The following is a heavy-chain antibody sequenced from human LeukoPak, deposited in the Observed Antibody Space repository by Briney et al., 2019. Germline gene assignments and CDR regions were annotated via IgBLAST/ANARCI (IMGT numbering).Heavy chain of an antibody. CDR3: ARERRMAAAGRGSDY. CDR2: ISSSSSYI. Sequence: GGSLRLSCAASGFTFSSYSMNWVRQAPGKGLEWVPSISSSSSYIYYADSVKGRFTISRDNSKNTLYLQMNSLRAEDTAVYYCARERRMAAAGRGSDYWGQGTLVTVSS. V-gene: IGHV3-21*01. J-gene: IGHJ4*02. CDR1: GFTFSSYS. D-gene: IGHD6-13*01.